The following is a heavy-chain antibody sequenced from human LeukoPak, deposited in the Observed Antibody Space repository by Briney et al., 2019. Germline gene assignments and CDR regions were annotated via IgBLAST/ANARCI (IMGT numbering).Heavy chain of an antibody. CDR2: INHSGST. CDR3: ARGASAYGDKYNWFDP. J-gene: IGHJ5*02. CDR1: DGSFSGYY. D-gene: IGHD4-17*01. Sequence: KSSETLSLTCAVYDGSFSGYYWSWIRQPPGKGLEWIGEINHSGSTNYNPSLKSRVTMSVDTSKSQFSLKLSSVTAADTAVYYCARGASAYGDKYNWFDPWGQGTLVTVSS. V-gene: IGHV4-34*01.